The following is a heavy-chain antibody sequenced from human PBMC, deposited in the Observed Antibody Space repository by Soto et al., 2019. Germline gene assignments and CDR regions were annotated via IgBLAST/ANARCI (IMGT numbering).Heavy chain of an antibody. D-gene: IGHD4-4*01. J-gene: IGHJ6*02. CDR1: GGSIIRSNW. CDR3: ARDLSNPTSSSYYYYYGMDV. V-gene: IGHV4-4*02. CDR2: IYHSGST. Sequence: SETLSLTCAVSGGSIIRSNWWSCVRQPPGKGLEWIGEIYHSGSTNYNPSLKSRVTISVDKSKNQFSLKLSSVTAADTAVYYCARDLSNPTSSSYYYYYGMDVWGQGTTVTVSS.